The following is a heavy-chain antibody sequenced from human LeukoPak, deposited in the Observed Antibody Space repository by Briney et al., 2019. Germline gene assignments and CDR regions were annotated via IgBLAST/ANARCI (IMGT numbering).Heavy chain of an antibody. D-gene: IGHD3-10*01. CDR2: IYSGGST. CDR3: ANKNYYGSGSLWS. V-gene: IGHV3-66*01. CDR1: GFTVSSNY. Sequence: PGGSLRLSCAASGFTVSSNYMIWVRQAPGKGLEWVSVIYSGGSTYYADSVKGRFTISRDNSKNMLYLQMNSLRAEDTAVYYCANKNYYGSGSLWSWGQGTLVTVSS. J-gene: IGHJ4*02.